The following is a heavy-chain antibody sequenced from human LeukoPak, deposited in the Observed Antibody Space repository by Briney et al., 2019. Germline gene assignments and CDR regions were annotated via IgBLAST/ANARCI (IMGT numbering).Heavy chain of an antibody. CDR3: ARGLSTPRYYYDSSGYYRTYYYYYMDV. Sequence: PSETLSLTCAVYGGSFSGYYWSWIRQPPGKGLEWIGEINHSGSTNYNPSLKSRVTISVDTSKDQFCLKLSSVTAADTAVYYCARGLSTPRYYYDSSGYYRTYYYYYMDVWGKGTTVTVSS. J-gene: IGHJ6*03. CDR1: GGSFSGYY. D-gene: IGHD3-22*01. CDR2: INHSGST. V-gene: IGHV4-34*01.